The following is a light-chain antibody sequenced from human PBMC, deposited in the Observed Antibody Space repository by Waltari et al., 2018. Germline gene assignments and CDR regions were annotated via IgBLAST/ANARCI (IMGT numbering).Light chain of an antibody. V-gene: IGLV3-19*01. Sequence: SSDLTQDPSLSVALGQTVRITCQGDSLRRYYASWYQQRPGKAPILVLYGPENRPSGSPDLFSGSTSGNTASLTITGAQAEDEADYYCHSRETFSTRLFGGGTRLTV. J-gene: IGLJ2*01. CDR3: HSRETFSTRL. CDR2: GPE. CDR1: SLRRYY.